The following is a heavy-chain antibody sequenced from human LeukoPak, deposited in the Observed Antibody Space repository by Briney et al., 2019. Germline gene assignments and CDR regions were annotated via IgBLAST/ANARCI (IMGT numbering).Heavy chain of an antibody. J-gene: IGHJ4*02. CDR3: ASNTLWFGELAYFDY. D-gene: IGHD3-10*01. Sequence: SETLSLTCTVSGGSISSGSYYWRWIRQPTGKGLEWIGRIYTSGSTNYNPSLKSRVTMSVDTSKNQFSLKLSSVTAADTAVYYCASNTLWFGELAYFDYWGQGTLVTVSS. CDR2: IYTSGST. CDR1: GGSISSGSYY. V-gene: IGHV4-61*02.